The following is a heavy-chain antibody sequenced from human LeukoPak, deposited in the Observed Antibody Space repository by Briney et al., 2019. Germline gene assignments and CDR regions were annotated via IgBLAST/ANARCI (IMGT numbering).Heavy chain of an antibody. D-gene: IGHD4-11*01. CDR1: GFTFSTYW. Sequence: GGSLRLSCAASGFTFSTYWMHWVRQAPGKGLVWVSRINSDGSTTNYADSVKGRFTISRDNAKNTLYLQMNSLRTEDTAIYYCASFSNPDYWGQGTLVTVSS. CDR2: INSDGSTT. V-gene: IGHV3-74*01. CDR3: ASFSNPDY. J-gene: IGHJ4*02.